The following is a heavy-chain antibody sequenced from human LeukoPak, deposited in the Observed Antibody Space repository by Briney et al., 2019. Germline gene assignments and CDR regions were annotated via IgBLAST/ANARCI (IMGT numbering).Heavy chain of an antibody. CDR1: GFTFSSYA. V-gene: IGHV3-23*01. CDR2: ISGSGGST. D-gene: IGHD2-2*01. J-gene: IGHJ4*02. Sequence: PGGSLRLSCAASGFTFSSYAMSWVRQAPRKGLEWVSAISGSGGSTYYADSVKGRFTISRDNSKNTLYLQMNSLRAEDTAVYYCAKDCSSTSCYRFDYWGQGTLVTVSS. CDR3: AKDCSSTSCYRFDY.